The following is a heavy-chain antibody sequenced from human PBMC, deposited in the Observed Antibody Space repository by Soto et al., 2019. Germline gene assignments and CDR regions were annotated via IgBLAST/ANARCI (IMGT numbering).Heavy chain of an antibody. V-gene: IGHV4-59*01. CDR3: ATGRGRVVVLTVSDHYLGC. D-gene: IGHD2-15*01. J-gene: IGHJ4*02. CDR2: IYYSGST. Sequence: SETLSLTCTVSGGSISSYYWSWIRQPPGKGMEWIGYIYYSGSTNYNPSLKSRVTISVDTSKNQFSLKLISVTAADPPVYYCATGRGRVVVLTVSDHYLGCWGQGTRGTV. CDR1: GGSISSYY.